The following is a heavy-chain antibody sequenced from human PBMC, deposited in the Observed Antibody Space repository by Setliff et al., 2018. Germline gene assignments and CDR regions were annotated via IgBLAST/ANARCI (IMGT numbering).Heavy chain of an antibody. CDR1: GYSISSGHY. V-gene: IGHV4-38-2*02. Sequence: SETLSLTCTVSGYSISSGHYWGWIRQPPGKGLEWIGSISHSGSTYYNPSLRSRVTISLDTSKNQFSLKLRSVTAADTAVYYCAGWTYSSGTGWGQGTLVTVSS. D-gene: IGHD6-19*01. CDR2: ISHSGST. CDR3: AGWTYSSGTG. J-gene: IGHJ4*02.